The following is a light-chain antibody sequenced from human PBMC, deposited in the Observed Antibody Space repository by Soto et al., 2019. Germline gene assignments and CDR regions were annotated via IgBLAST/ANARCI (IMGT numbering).Light chain of an antibody. V-gene: IGLV2-8*01. J-gene: IGLJ2*01. CDR3: SSYAGTNTLV. CDR2: EVS. CDR1: SSDVGRYNY. Sequence: QSALTQPPSASGSPGLSVTISCTGTSSDVGRYNYVSWYQQHPGKAPRLMICEVSRRPSGVPDRFSGSKSGNTASLTVSGLRAEDEADYYCSSYAGTNTLVFGGGTKLTVL.